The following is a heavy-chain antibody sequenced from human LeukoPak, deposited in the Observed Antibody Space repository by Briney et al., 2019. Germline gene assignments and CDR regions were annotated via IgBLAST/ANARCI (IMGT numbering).Heavy chain of an antibody. CDR1: GFTFSSYA. V-gene: IGHV3-74*01. CDR3: ARVESAVSFYAFDI. Sequence: GGSLRLSCAASGFTFSSYAMSWVRQAPGKGLVWVSRINSDGTSTSYADSVKGRFTISRDDATNTLYLQMNSLRAEDTAVYYCARVESAVSFYAFDIWGQGTMVTVSS. D-gene: IGHD2-15*01. CDR2: INSDGTST. J-gene: IGHJ3*02.